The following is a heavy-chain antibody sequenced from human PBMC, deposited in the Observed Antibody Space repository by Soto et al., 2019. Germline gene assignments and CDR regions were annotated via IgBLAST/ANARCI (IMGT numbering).Heavy chain of an antibody. V-gene: IGHV3-64D*06. D-gene: IGHD2-15*01. CDR3: VIDLYCSGGSCPRLYYYYGMDV. J-gene: IGHJ6*02. Sequence: EVQLVESGGGLVQPGGSLRLSCSASGFTFSSYAMHWVRQAPGKGLEYVSAISSNGGSTYYADSVKGRFTISRDNCKNTLYLQMSSLRAEDTAVYYCVIDLYCSGGSCPRLYYYYGMDVWGQGTTVTVSS. CDR2: ISSNGGST. CDR1: GFTFSSYA.